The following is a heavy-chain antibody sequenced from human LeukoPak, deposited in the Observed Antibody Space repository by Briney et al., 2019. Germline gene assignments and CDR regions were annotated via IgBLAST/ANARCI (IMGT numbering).Heavy chain of an antibody. V-gene: IGHV4-39*01. CDR1: GGSISSSSYY. CDR3: AVAGARYSDSSALYAFDL. Sequence: PSETLSLTCTVSGGSISSSSYYWGWIRQPPGKGLEWIGSIYYSGSTYYNPSLKSRVTISVDTSKNQFSLKLSSVTAADTAVYYCAVAGARYSDSSALYAFDLWGQGTMVTVSS. D-gene: IGHD3-22*01. J-gene: IGHJ3*01. CDR2: IYYSGST.